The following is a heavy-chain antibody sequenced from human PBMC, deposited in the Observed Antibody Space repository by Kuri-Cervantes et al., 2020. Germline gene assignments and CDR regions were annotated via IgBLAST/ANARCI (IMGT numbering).Heavy chain of an antibody. V-gene: IGHV4-59*08. Sequence: ESLKISCTVSGGSISSYYWSWIRQPPGKGLEWIGYIYYSGSTNYNPSLKSRVTISVDTSKNQFSLKLSSVTAADTAVYYCARPNNWNDPFDYWGQGTLVTVSS. D-gene: IGHD1-1*01. CDR2: IYYSGST. J-gene: IGHJ4*02. CDR3: ARPNNWNDPFDY. CDR1: GGSISSYY.